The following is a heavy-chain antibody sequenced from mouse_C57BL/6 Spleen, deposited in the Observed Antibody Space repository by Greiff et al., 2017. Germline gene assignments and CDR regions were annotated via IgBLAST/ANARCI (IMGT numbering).Heavy chain of an antibody. Sequence: QVQLQQSGAELMKPGASVKLSCKATGYTFTGYWIEWVKQRPGHGLEWIGEILPGSGSTNYNEKFKGKATFTADTSSNTAYMQLSSLTTEDSAIYYCARGGYYGSSYGSYWYFDVWGTGTTVTVSS. CDR2: ILPGSGST. V-gene: IGHV1-9*01. D-gene: IGHD1-1*01. CDR3: ARGGYYGSSYGSYWYFDV. J-gene: IGHJ1*03. CDR1: GYTFTGYW.